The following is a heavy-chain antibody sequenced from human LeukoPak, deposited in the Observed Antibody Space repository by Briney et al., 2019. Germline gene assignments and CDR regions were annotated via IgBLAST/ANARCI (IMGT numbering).Heavy chain of an antibody. D-gene: IGHD3-3*01. Sequence: GRSLRLSCAASGFTFSTYGMHGVRQAPGKGLEWVAVISYDGSDKYYADSVKGRFTISRDNSKNTLYLQMNSLRAEDTAVYYCAKDWRMFTIFGVLDPWGQGPLVTVSS. CDR3: AKDWRMFTIFGVLDP. CDR2: ISYDGSDK. CDR1: GFTFSTYG. V-gene: IGHV3-30*18. J-gene: IGHJ5*02.